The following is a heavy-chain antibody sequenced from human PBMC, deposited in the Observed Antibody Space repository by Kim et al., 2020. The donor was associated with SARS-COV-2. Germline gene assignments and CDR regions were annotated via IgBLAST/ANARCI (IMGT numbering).Heavy chain of an antibody. CDR3: AGDRGYYCCGGSCYIDY. CDR1: GFTFSSYA. J-gene: IGHJ4*02. CDR2: ISYDGSNK. Sequence: GGSLRLSCAASGFTFSSYAMHWVRQAPGKGLEWVAVISYDGSNKYYADSVKGRFTISRDNSKNTLYLQMNSLRAEATAVYYCAGDRGYYCCGGSCYIDYWGQGTLVTVSS. D-gene: IGHD2-15*01. V-gene: IGHV3-30*04.